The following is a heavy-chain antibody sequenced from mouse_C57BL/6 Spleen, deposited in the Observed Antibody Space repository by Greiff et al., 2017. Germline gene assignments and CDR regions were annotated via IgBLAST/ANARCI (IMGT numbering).Heavy chain of an antibody. J-gene: IGHJ3*01. Sequence: QVQLQQSGAELVRPGSSVKLSCKASGYTFTSYWMHWVKQRPIQGLEWIGNIDPSDSETHYNQKFKDKATLTVDKSSSTAYMQLSSLTSEDSAVYYCARGGSSVAYWGQGTLVTVSA. D-gene: IGHD1-1*01. CDR1: GYTFTSYW. V-gene: IGHV1-52*01. CDR2: IDPSDSET. CDR3: ARGGSSVAY.